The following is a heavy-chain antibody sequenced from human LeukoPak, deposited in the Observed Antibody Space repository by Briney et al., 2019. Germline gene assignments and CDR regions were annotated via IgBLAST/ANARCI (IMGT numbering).Heavy chain of an antibody. J-gene: IGHJ4*02. CDR2: ISYDGSNK. D-gene: IGHD3-10*01. CDR3: ASRIWFGEFLFDY. V-gene: IGHV3-30*04. Sequence: GGSLRLSCAASGFTFSTFAMIWVRQPPGKGLEWVAVISYDGSNKNYADSVKGRFTISRDNSKNTLYLQMNSLRAEDTTVYYCASRIWFGEFLFDYWGQGTLVTVSS. CDR1: GFTFSTFA.